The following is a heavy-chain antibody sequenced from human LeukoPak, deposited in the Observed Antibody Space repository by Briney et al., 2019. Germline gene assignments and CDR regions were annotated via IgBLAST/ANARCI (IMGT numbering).Heavy chain of an antibody. D-gene: IGHD1-26*01. Sequence: ASVKVSCKASGGTFSSYAISWVRQAPGQGLEWMGGIIPIFGTANYAQKFQGRVTITAAESTSTVYMELSSLTSEDTAIYFCARDRSSGTFDSFGVWGPGTMVYVSS. CDR3: ARDRSSGTFDSFGV. CDR1: GGTFSSYA. V-gene: IGHV1-69*13. CDR2: IIPIFGTA. J-gene: IGHJ3*01.